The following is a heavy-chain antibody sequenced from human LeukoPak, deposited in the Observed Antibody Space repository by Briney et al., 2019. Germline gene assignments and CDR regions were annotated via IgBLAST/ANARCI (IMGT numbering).Heavy chain of an antibody. D-gene: IGHD3-10*01. J-gene: IGHJ4*02. CDR3: ARESYYGSRSEGYFAY. CDR1: GDSISSYY. Sequence: PSETLSLTCTVSGDSISSYYWSWIRQPPGKGLEWIGNMYYSGSTNYNPSLKSRVTISVDTSKNQFSLKLSSVTAADTAVYYCARESYYGSRSEGYFAYWGQGTLVTVPS. CDR2: MYYSGST. V-gene: IGHV4-59*01.